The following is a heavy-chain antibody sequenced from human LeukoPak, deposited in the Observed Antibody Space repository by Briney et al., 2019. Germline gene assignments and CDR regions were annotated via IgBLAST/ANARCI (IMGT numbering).Heavy chain of an antibody. D-gene: IGHD6-19*01. Sequence: LRLSCAGSGFTFSSYSVNWVRQAPGKGLEWVSSISSSSSYIYYADSVKGRFTISRDNAKNSLYLQMNSLRAEDTAVYYCASSRSVAGMDYWGQGTLVTVSS. V-gene: IGHV3-21*01. CDR1: GFTFSSYS. CDR3: ASSRSVAGMDY. CDR2: ISSSSSYI. J-gene: IGHJ4*02.